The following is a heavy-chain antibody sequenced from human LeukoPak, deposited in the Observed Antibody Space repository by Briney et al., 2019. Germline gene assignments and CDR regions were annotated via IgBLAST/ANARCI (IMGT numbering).Heavy chain of an antibody. Sequence: SETLSLTCTVSGGSISSSSYYWGWIRQPPGKGLEWIGSTYYSGSTYYNPSLKSRVTISVDTSKNQFSLKLSSVTAADTAVYYCARDCRACIAAAGKPLDYWGQGTLVTVSS. CDR2: TYYSGST. D-gene: IGHD6-13*01. CDR3: ARDCRACIAAAGKPLDY. V-gene: IGHV4-39*07. J-gene: IGHJ4*02. CDR1: GGSISSSSYY.